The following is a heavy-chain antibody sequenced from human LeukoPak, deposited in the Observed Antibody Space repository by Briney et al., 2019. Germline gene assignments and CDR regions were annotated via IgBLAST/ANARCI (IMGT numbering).Heavy chain of an antibody. CDR1: GGSISSYY. V-gene: IGHV4-59*01. CDR2: IYDSGNT. Sequence: SETLSLTCTVSGGSISSYYWNWIRQPPGKGLEWIGWIYDSGNTNYNPSLKSRVTISVDTSKSQLSLKLNSVTATDTAVYYCARETTARLFDYWGQGALVTVSS. CDR3: ARETTARLFDY. D-gene: IGHD6-6*01. J-gene: IGHJ4*02.